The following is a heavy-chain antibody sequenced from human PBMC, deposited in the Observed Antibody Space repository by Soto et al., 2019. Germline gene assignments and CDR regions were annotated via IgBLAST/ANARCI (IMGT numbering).Heavy chain of an antibody. V-gene: IGHV5-51*01. J-gene: IGHJ5*02. CDR1: GYTFTDYW. CDR3: ASQKTVIRGPLSSNWFDP. Sequence: PGESLKISCKGYGYTFTDYWIGWVRQMPGKGLELIGLIYPGDSDTRYSPSFQGRVTISADKSISTAFLQWSSLRASDTAMYYCASQKTVIRGPLSSNWFDPWGQGTLVPVSS. D-gene: IGHD1-1*01. CDR2: IYPGDSDT.